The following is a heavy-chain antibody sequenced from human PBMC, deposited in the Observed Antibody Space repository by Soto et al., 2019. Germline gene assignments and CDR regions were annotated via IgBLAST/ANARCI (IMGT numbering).Heavy chain of an antibody. D-gene: IGHD6-13*01. J-gene: IGHJ3*02. CDR2: ISGSGGST. CDR3: AKIPDSRSWDLDAFDI. CDR1: GFTFSSYA. V-gene: IGHV3-23*01. Sequence: PGGSLRLSCPASGFTFSSYAMSWVRQAPGKEQEWVSAISGSGGSTYYADSVTGRFTISSVYSKNTLYPQMTSLRAEDTAVYYCAKIPDSRSWDLDAFDIWGQGTMVTVS.